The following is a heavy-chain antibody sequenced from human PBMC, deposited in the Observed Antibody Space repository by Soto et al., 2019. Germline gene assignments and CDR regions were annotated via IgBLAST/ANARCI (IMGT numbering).Heavy chain of an antibody. CDR1: GFTFSSYA. J-gene: IGHJ4*02. Sequence: GGSLRLSCAASGFTFSSYAMHWVRQAPGKGLEWVTVIWSDGSDKYYADSVKGQFTISRDTSKNTLYLQMNSLRADDTAVYYCARGNVKSYFDWPLQSFDNWGQGTLVTVCS. V-gene: IGHV3-33*01. CDR3: ARGNVKSYFDWPLQSFDN. D-gene: IGHD3-9*01. CDR2: IWSDGSDK.